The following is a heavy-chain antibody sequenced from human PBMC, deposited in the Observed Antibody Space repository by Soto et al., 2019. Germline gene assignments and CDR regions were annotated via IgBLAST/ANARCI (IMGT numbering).Heavy chain of an antibody. D-gene: IGHD2-21*01. Sequence: QVQLVESGGGVVQPGRSLRLSCTGSGFTFSNNGMHWVRQAPGKGLEWVAFMSYDGSEKFYGDSVKGRFTISRDNSERTLYLHMSSLRGDDTAVYYCAIVQVKDSSLDYWGQGTLVTVSS. CDR3: AIVQVKDSSLDY. V-gene: IGHV3-30*03. CDR1: GFTFSNNG. CDR2: MSYDGSEK. J-gene: IGHJ4*02.